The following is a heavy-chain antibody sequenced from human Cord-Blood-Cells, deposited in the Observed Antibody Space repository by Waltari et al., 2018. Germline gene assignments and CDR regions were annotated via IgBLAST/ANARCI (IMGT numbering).Heavy chain of an antibody. V-gene: IGHV4-59*01. CDR1: GGSISSYY. CDR3: ASRAQLGHGGAFDI. Sequence: QVQLQESGPGLVKPSETLSLTCTVSGGSISSYYWSWIRQPPGKGLEWIGYIYYSGSTNYNPSLKSRVTISVDTSKNQFSLKLSSVTAADTAVYYCASRAQLGHGGAFDIWGQGTMVTVSS. J-gene: IGHJ3*02. CDR2: IYYSGST. D-gene: IGHD3-16*01.